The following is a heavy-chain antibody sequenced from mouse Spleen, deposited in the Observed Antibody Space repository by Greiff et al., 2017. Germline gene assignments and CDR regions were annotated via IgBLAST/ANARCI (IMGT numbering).Heavy chain of an antibody. CDR1: GFSLTSYA. Sequence: VQLQQSGPGLVAPSQSLSITCTVSGFSLTSYAISWVRQPPGKGLEWLGVIWTGGGTNYNSALKSRLSISKDNSKSQVFLKMNSLQTDDTARYYCARERGANWDLHWYFDVWGTGTTVTVSS. CDR3: ARERGANWDLHWYFDV. J-gene: IGHJ1*03. V-gene: IGHV2-9-1*01. CDR2: IWTGGGT. D-gene: IGHD4-1*01.